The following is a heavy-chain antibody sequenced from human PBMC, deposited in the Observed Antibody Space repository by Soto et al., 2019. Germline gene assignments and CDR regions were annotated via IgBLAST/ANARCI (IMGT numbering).Heavy chain of an antibody. CDR1: GFTVSSNY. D-gene: IGHD6-13*01. Sequence: EVQLVESGGGLVQPGGSLRLSCAASGFTVSSNYMSWVRQAPGKGLEWVSVIYSGGSTYYADSVKGRFTISRHNSKNTLYLQMNSLRAEDTAVYYCARVGQQLARGGWFDPWGQGTLVTVSS. CDR3: ARVGQQLARGGWFDP. V-gene: IGHV3-53*04. J-gene: IGHJ5*02. CDR2: IYSGGST.